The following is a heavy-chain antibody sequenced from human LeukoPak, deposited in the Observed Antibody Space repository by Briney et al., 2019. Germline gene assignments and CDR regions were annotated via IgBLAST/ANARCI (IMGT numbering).Heavy chain of an antibody. CDR1: GGSIGSYY. J-gene: IGHJ4*02. D-gene: IGHD6-19*01. V-gene: IGHV4-59*01. Sequence: PSETLSLTCTVSGGSIGSYYWSWIRQPPGKGLEWIGFAYYSGSTDYNPSLKSRVTISVDTSKNQFSLRLSSVTAADTAVYYCARVPTTIGWYYFDYWGQGTLVTVSS. CDR2: AYYSGST. CDR3: ARVPTTIGWYYFDY.